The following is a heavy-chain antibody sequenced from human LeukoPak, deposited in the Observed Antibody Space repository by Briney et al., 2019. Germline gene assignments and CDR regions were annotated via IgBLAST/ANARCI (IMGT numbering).Heavy chain of an antibody. J-gene: IGHJ4*02. CDR2: IRYDGSNK. CDR3: AKDFSGGYYSYYFDY. Sequence: GGSLRLSCAASGFTFDDYAMHWVRQVPGKGLEWVAFIRYDGSNKDYADSVKGRFTISRDNSKNTLYLQMNSLRAEDTAVYYCAKDFSGGYYSYYFDYWGQGTLVTVSS. D-gene: IGHD3-22*01. V-gene: IGHV3-30*02. CDR1: GFTFDDYA.